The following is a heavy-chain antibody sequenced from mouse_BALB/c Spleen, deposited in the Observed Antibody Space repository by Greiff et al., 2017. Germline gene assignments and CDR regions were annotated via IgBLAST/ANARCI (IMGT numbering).Heavy chain of an antibody. J-gene: IGHJ4*01. CDR2: INPGSGGT. D-gene: IGHD2-10*01. CDR1: GYAFTNYL. Sequence: VQGVESGAELVRPGTSVKVSCKASGYAFTNYLIEWVKQRPGQGLEWIGVINPGSGGTNYNEKFKGKATLTADKSSSTAYMQLSSLTSDDSAVYFCARSPTGHYYAMDYWGQGTSVTVSS. V-gene: IGHV1-54*01. CDR3: ARSPTGHYYAMDY.